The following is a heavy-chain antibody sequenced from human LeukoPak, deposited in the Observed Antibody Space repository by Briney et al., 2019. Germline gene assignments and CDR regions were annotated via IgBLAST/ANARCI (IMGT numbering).Heavy chain of an antibody. J-gene: IGHJ4*02. CDR3: ARVDSALWFGESTPIRHFDY. V-gene: IGHV3-9*01. CDR2: ISWNSGSI. CDR1: GFTFDDYA. Sequence: PGRSLRLSCAASGFTFDDYAMHWVRHAPGKGLEWVSGISWNSGSIGYADSVKGRFTISRDNAKNSLYLQMNSLRAEDTAVYYCARVDSALWFGESTPIRHFDYWGQGTLVTVSS. D-gene: IGHD3-10*01.